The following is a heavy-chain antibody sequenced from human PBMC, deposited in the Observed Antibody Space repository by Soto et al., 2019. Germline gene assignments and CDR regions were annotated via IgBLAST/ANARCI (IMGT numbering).Heavy chain of an antibody. Sequence: SETLSLTCTVSGCSISSGGYSLSWIRQPPGKGLEWIGYIYHSGSTYYNPSLKSRVTISVDTSKNQFSLKLRSVTAADTAVYYCARIYGGYYFDYWGQGTLVTVSS. V-gene: IGHV4-30-2*01. CDR1: GCSISSGGYS. CDR2: IYHSGST. CDR3: ARIYGGYYFDY. J-gene: IGHJ4*02. D-gene: IGHD4-17*01.